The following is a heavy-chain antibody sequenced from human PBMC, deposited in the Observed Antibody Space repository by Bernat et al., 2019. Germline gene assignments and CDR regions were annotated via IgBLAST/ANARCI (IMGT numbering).Heavy chain of an antibody. Sequence: QLQLQESGPGLVKPSETLSLTCTVSGGSISSSSYYWGWIRQPPGKGLEWIGSIYYSGSTYYNPSLKSRVTISVDTSKNQFSLKLSSVTAADTAVYYCARLIPNRLVVVPAAPDYWGQGTLVTVSS. CDR3: ARLIPNRLVVVPAAPDY. J-gene: IGHJ4*02. CDR1: GGSISSSSYY. CDR2: IYYSGST. D-gene: IGHD2-2*01. V-gene: IGHV4-39*01.